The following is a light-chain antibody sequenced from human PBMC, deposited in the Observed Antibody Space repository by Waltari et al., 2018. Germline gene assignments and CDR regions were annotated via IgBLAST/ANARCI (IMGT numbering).Light chain of an antibody. CDR2: KVS. J-gene: IGKJ1*01. V-gene: IGKV2-30*02. CDR3: MQGTHWPTT. CDR1: QILVHSDGNNY. Sequence: DVVMTQSPLSLPVTLGQPSSIYCSSRQILVHSDGNNYLNWCQQRPGKSPRRLIYKVSNRDSGVPDRFSGSGSGTDFTLKISRVEAEDVGVYYCMQGTHWPTTFGQGTKVEIK.